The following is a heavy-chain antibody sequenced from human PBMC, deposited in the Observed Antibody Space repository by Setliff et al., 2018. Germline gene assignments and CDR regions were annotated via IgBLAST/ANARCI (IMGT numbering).Heavy chain of an antibody. CDR3: ARGTGYSSGWRTGGFDY. V-gene: IGHV3-11*04. Sequence: GGSLRLSCAASGFTFSNYYMTWIRQAPGKGLEWISYIHDSGNPTYYADSVKGRFTISRDNSKNTLYLQMNSLRAEDTAVYYCARGTGYSSGWRTGGFDYWGQGTLVTVSS. CDR1: GFTFSNYY. J-gene: IGHJ4*02. CDR2: IHDSGNPT. D-gene: IGHD6-19*01.